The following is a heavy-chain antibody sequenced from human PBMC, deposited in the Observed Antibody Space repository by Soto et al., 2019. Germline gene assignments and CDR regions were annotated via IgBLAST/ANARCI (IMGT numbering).Heavy chain of an antibody. Sequence: QVQLVESGGGVVQPGRSLRLSCAASGFTFSSYAMHWVRQAPGKGLEWVAVISYDGSNKYYADSVKGRFTISRDNSKNTLYLQMNSLSAEDTAVYYCARGSAAAGTSAFDIWGQGTMVTVSS. V-gene: IGHV3-30-3*01. D-gene: IGHD6-13*01. CDR1: GFTFSSYA. J-gene: IGHJ3*02. CDR2: ISYDGSNK. CDR3: ARGSAAAGTSAFDI.